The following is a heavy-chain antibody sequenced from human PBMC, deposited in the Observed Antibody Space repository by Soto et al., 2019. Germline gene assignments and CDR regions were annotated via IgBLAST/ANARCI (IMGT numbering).Heavy chain of an antibody. CDR1: GFTFSSYA. D-gene: IGHD3-16*01. CDR2: ISGSGGST. Sequence: GGSLRLSCAASGFTFSSYAMSWVRQAPGKGLEWVSAISGSGGSTYYADSVKGRFTISRDNSKNTLYLQMNSLRAKDTAVYYCAPRPAPRGNNWFDPWGQGTLVTVSS. V-gene: IGHV3-23*01. CDR3: APRPAPRGNNWFDP. J-gene: IGHJ5*02.